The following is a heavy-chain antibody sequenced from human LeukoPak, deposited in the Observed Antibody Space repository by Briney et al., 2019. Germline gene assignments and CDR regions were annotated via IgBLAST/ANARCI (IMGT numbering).Heavy chain of an antibody. D-gene: IGHD1-7*01. J-gene: IGHJ4*02. CDR3: AKDRELGVDY. Sequence: PGGSLRLSCAASGFTFSGYGMHWVRQAPGKGLEWVAVISYDGSNKYYADSVKGRFTISRDNSKNTLYLQMNSLRAEDTAVYYCAKDRELGVDYWGQGTLVTVSS. CDR2: ISYDGSNK. V-gene: IGHV3-30*18. CDR1: GFTFSGYG.